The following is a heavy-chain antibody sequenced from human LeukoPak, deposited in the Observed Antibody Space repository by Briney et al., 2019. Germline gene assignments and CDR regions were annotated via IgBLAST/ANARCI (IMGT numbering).Heavy chain of an antibody. CDR3: ARDYRVAAADQNWFDR. Sequence: SVKVSCKASGGTFSSYAISWVRQAPGQGLEWMRGIIPIFGTANYAQKFQGRVTITADESTSTAYMELRSLRSDDTAVYYCARDYRVAAADQNWFDRWGQGTLVIVSA. CDR1: GGTFSSYA. V-gene: IGHV1-69*13. J-gene: IGHJ5*02. CDR2: IIPIFGTA. D-gene: IGHD6-13*01.